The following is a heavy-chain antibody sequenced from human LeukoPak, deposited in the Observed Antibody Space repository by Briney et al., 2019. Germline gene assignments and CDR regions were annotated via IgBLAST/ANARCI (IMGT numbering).Heavy chain of an antibody. CDR1: GYTFTSYG. Sequence: ASVKVSCKASGYTFTSYGISWVRQAPGQGLEWMGWISAYNGNTNYAQKLQGRVTMTTDTSTSTAYMELRSLRSDDTAVYYCARDSPPLYYYYYGTDVWGQGTTVTVSS. CDR3: ARDSPPLYYYYYGTDV. J-gene: IGHJ6*02. CDR2: ISAYNGNT. V-gene: IGHV1-18*01.